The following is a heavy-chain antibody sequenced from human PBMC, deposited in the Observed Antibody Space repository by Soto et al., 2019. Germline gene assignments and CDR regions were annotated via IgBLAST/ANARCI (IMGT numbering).Heavy chain of an antibody. V-gene: IGHV3-30*18. CDR1: GFTFSSYG. CDR2: ISYDGSNK. J-gene: IGHJ2*01. D-gene: IGHD2-15*01. Sequence: VQLVESGGGVVQPGRSLRLSCAASGFTFSSYGMHWVRQAPGKGLEWVAVISYDGSNKYYADSVKGRFTISRDNSKNALYLQMNCLRAEDTAVYYCAKDGYCSGGSCYSWYFDLWGRRTLVTVSS. CDR3: AKDGYCSGGSCYSWYFDL.